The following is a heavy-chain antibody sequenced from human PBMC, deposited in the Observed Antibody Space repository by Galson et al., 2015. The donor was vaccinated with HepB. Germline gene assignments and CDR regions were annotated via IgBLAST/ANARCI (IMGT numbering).Heavy chain of an antibody. J-gene: IGHJ5*02. CDR2: IKAKNDGGTT. V-gene: IGHV3-15*01. D-gene: IGHD3-10*02. CDR1: GFNFKTAW. CDR3: TWLCYRWFDP. Sequence: SLRLSCAASGFNFKTAWMTWVRQRPGKGLEWVGQIKAKNDGGTTDYAAPVRGRFTISRDDSKDTLYLDMSSLETDDTAVYYCTWLCYRWFDPWGQGTLVTVSS.